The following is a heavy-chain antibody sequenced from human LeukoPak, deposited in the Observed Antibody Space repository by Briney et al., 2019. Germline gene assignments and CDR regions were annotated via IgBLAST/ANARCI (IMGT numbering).Heavy chain of an antibody. V-gene: IGHV3-53*01. CDR2: IYSGGYT. J-gene: IGHJ3*02. CDR3: ARDEAFDI. Sequence: GGSLRLSCAASGFSVSSNYMSWVRQAPGKGLEWVSVIYSGGYTYYADSVKGRFTISRDNSKNTVYLQMNSLRAEDTAIYYRARDEAFDIWGQGTMVTVSS. CDR1: GFSVSSNY.